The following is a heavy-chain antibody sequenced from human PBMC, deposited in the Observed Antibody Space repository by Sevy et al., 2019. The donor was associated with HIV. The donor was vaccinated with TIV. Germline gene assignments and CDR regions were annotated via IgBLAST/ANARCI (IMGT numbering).Heavy chain of an antibody. CDR2: MSYDGSYK. CDR3: ARDSGYSINWYPAY. D-gene: IGHD6-13*01. V-gene: IGHV3-30*03. J-gene: IGHJ4*02. Sequence: GGSLRLSCAASGFTCSSDGMHWVRQAPGKGLEWVAVMSYDGSYKSYGDSVKGRFTISRDDSKNTLYLQMNSLRPEDTAMYYCARDSGYSINWYPAYWGQGTLVTVSS. CDR1: GFTCSSDG.